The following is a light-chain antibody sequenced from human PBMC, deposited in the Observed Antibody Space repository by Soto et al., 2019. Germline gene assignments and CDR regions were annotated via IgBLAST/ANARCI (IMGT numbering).Light chain of an antibody. J-gene: IGLJ2*01. CDR1: SGHSNYA. Sequence: QSVLTQSPSASASLGASVKLTCTLSSGHSNYAIAWHQQQPEKGPRYLMKLNRDGSHSKGDGIPNRFSGSSSGAERYLTISSLQSEDEADYYYQTWGTGIVIFGGGTKLTVL. CDR2: LNRDGSH. CDR3: QTWGTGIVI. V-gene: IGLV4-69*01.